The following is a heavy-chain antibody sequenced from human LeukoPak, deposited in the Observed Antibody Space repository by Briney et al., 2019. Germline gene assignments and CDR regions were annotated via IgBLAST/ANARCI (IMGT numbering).Heavy chain of an antibody. CDR1: GYSISSGYY. Sequence: SETLSLTCTVSGYSISSGYYWGWIRQPPGKGLEWIGYIYYGGSTNYNPSLKSRVTISVDTSKNQFSLKLSSVTAADTAVYYCARVPSLLWFGELSPHYFDYWGQGTLVTVSS. D-gene: IGHD3-10*01. J-gene: IGHJ4*02. CDR2: IYYGGST. V-gene: IGHV4-38-2*02. CDR3: ARVPSLLWFGELSPHYFDY.